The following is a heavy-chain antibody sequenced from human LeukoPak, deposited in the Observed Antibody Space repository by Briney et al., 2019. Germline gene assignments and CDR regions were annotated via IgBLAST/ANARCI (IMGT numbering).Heavy chain of an antibody. CDR2: IYHSGST. CDR1: GGSISSGGYS. J-gene: IGHJ3*02. CDR3: ARGFAGTTRDALDI. D-gene: IGHD1-7*01. V-gene: IGHV4-30-2*01. Sequence: PSETLSLTCAVSGGSISSGGYSWSWIRQPPGEGLEWIGYIYHSGSTYYNPSLKSRVTISVDRSKNQFSLKLSSVTAADTAVYYCARGFAGTTRDALDIWGQGTMVTVSS.